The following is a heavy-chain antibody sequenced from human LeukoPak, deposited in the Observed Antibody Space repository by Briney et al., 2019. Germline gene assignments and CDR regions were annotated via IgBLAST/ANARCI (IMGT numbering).Heavy chain of an antibody. J-gene: IGHJ5*02. V-gene: IGHV4-39*07. CDR2: IYYSGST. CDR3: ARDSRTYYYGSGSFA. CDR1: GGSISSSSYY. Sequence: PSETLSLTCTVSGGSISSSSYYWGWIRQPPGKGLEWIGSIYYSGSTYYNLSLKSRVTISVDTSKNQFSLKLSSVTAADTAVYYCARDSRTYYYGSGSFAWGQGTLVTVSS. D-gene: IGHD3-10*01.